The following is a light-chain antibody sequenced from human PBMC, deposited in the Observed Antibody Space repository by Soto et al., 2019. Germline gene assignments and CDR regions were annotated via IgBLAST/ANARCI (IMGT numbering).Light chain of an antibody. CDR3: QQRTNWVYT. J-gene: IGKJ2*01. Sequence: EVVLTQSPATLSLSPGETATLSCRASQIFGSYLAWYQQKPGQAPRLLIYDASNRATGIPARFSGSGSGTDFTLTISSLEPEDFAVYYCQQRTNWVYTFGQGTKVEIK. CDR2: DAS. CDR1: QIFGSY. V-gene: IGKV3-11*01.